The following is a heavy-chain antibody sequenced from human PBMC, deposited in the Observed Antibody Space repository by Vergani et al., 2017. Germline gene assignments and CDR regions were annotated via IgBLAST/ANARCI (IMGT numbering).Heavy chain of an antibody. CDR1: GLTFSNAW. CDR3: NTHSWNCRHRYYYYGMDV. J-gene: IGHJ6*02. Sequence: EVQLVESGGGLVKPGGSLRLSCAASGLTFSNAWMSWVRQAPGKGLEWVGRIKSKTDGGTTDYAAPVKGRFIISRDDSKNTLYLQVNSLKTEDTAVYYCNTHSWNCRHRYYYYGMDVWGQGTTVTVSS. V-gene: IGHV3-15*05. CDR2: IKSKTDGGTT. D-gene: IGHD1-7*01.